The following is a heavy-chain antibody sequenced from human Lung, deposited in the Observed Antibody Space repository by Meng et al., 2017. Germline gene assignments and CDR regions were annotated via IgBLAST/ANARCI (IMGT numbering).Heavy chain of an antibody. CDR2: INRDGTKP. V-gene: IGHV3-74*01. D-gene: IGHD1-1*01. J-gene: IGHJ1*01. CDR1: GFTFTDHW. CDR3: TNDRLNH. Sequence: EVQLVESGGGFAPPGGSLRLSCAASGFTFTDHWMHWVRQGPGKGLVWVSRINRDGTKPTYADSVKGRFTISRDNAKNTLYLQMNNLRAEDTAFYYCTNDRLNHWGQGALVTVSS.